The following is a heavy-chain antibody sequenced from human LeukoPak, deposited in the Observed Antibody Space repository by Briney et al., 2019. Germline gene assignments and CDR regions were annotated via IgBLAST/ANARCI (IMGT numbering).Heavy chain of an antibody. CDR2: ISAYNGNT. D-gene: IGHD6-6*01. CDR1: GYTFTTYG. CDR3: ARDLIAVRPGWFDP. Sequence: ASVKVSCKASGYTFTTYGINWVRQAPGQGLEWMGWISAYNGNTNYAQKFQDRVTMTTDTSTSTAYMELRSLRSDDTAVYYCARDLIAVRPGWFDPWGQGTLATVSS. V-gene: IGHV1-18*01. J-gene: IGHJ5*02.